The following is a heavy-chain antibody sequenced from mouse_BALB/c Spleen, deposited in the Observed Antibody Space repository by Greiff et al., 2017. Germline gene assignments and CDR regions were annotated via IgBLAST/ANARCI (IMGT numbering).Heavy chain of an antibody. CDR2: IHYSGST. CDR1: GYSITSGYS. J-gene: IGHJ4*01. CDR3: ARSGITTVVDDAMDY. V-gene: IGHV3-1*02. Sequence: VQLKQSGPDLVKPSQSLSLTCTVTGYSITSGYSWHWIRQFPGNKLEWMGYIHYSGSTNYNPSLKSRISITRDTSKNQFFLQLNSVTTEDTATYYCARSGITTVVDDAMDYWGQGTSVTVSS. D-gene: IGHD1-1*01.